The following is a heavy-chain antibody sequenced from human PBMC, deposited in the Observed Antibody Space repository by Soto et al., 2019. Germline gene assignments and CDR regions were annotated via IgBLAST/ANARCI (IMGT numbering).Heavy chain of an antibody. D-gene: IGHD4-17*01. CDR2: IYYSGST. CDR3: ARTGQDGAQFYYYYGMDV. CDR1: GGSISSGGYY. J-gene: IGHJ6*02. V-gene: IGHV4-31*03. Sequence: QVQLQESGPGLVKPSQTLSLTCTVSGGSISSGGYYWSWIRQHPGKGLEWIGYIYYSGSTYYNPSLKSRFTISVATSKHQFSRKLSSVTAADTAVYYCARTGQDGAQFYYYYGMDVWGQGTTVTVSS.